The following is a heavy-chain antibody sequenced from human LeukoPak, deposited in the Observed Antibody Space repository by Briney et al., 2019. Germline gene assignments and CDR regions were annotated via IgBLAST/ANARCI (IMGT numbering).Heavy chain of an antibody. CDR1: GFTFSSYG. J-gene: IGHJ4*02. V-gene: IGHV3-30*18. CDR2: ISYDGSNK. D-gene: IGHD3-3*01. Sequence: GGSLRLSCAASGFTFSSYGMHWVRQAPGKGLEWVAVISYDGSNKYYADSVKGRFTISRDNSKKTLYLQMNSLREEDTAVYYCAKVKLRFLEWPSYYYFDYWGQGTLVTVSS. CDR3: AKVKLRFLEWPSYYYFDY.